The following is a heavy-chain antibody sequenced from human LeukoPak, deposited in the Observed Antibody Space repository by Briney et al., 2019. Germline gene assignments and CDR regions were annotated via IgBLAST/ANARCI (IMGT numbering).Heavy chain of an antibody. V-gene: IGHV4-59*08. D-gene: IGHD2-21*02. J-gene: IGHJ4*02. CDR3: ASGVVTAYFDY. CDR1: GGSISSYY. Sequence: SETLSLTCTVSGGSISSYYWSWIRQPPGKGLEWIGYIYYSGSTNYNPSLKSRVTISVDTSKNQFSLKLSSATAADTAVYYCASGVVTAYFDYWGQGTLVTVSS. CDR2: IYYSGST.